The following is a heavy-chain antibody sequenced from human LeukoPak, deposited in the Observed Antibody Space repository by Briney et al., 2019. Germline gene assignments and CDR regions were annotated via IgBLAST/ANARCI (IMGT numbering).Heavy chain of an antibody. CDR3: ARTYYYDSSGYYWKAFDI. Sequence: SETLPLTCAVYGGSFSGYYWSWIRQPPGKGLEWIGEINHSGSTNYNPSLKSRVTISVDTSKNQFSLKLSSVTAADTAVYYCARTYYYDSSGYYWKAFDIWGQGTMVTVSS. V-gene: IGHV4-34*01. CDR2: INHSGST. CDR1: GGSFSGYY. D-gene: IGHD3-22*01. J-gene: IGHJ3*02.